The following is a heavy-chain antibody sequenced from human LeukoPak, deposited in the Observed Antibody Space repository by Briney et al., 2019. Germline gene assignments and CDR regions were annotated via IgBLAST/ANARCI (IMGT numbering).Heavy chain of an antibody. CDR3: ARKPDGYFPFDY. D-gene: IGHD3-22*01. CDR2: IYHSGKT. V-gene: IGHV4-28*01. Sequence: PSDTLSLTCGVFGDSIRSSYWWGWIRQPPGRGLEWIGYIYHSGKTHIHPSLKSRVTMSVDTPKNQFSLNLNSVTAVDTAVYYCARKPDGYFPFDYWGQGALVTVSS. CDR1: GDSIRSSYW. J-gene: IGHJ4*02.